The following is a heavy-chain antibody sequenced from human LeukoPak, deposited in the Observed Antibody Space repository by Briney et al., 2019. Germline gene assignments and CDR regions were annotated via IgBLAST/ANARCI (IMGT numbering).Heavy chain of an antibody. Sequence: SETLSLTCTVSGDAITSDKYYWGWIRQPPGKGLEWIGNIHHSGSTYYSPSLKSRVTMSVDTSKNQFSLKLSSVTAADTAVYYCARVRIAAAGPGPFDYWGQGTLVTVSS. J-gene: IGHJ4*02. CDR3: ARVRIAAAGPGPFDY. CDR1: GDAITSDKYY. CDR2: IHHSGST. D-gene: IGHD6-13*01. V-gene: IGHV4-39*07.